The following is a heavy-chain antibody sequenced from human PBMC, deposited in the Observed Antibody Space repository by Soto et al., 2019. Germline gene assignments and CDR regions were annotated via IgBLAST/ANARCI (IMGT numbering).Heavy chain of an antibody. V-gene: IGHV4-34*01. CDR3: ARGPTGWFDP. Sequence: QVQLQQWGAGLLKPSETLSLTCAVYGGSFSGYYWSWIRQPPGKGLEWIGEINHSGSTNYNPSLKSRVTISVDTSKNQFSLKLSSVTAADTAVYYCARGPTGWFDPWGQGTLVTVSS. CDR1: GGSFSGYY. J-gene: IGHJ5*02. CDR2: INHSGST.